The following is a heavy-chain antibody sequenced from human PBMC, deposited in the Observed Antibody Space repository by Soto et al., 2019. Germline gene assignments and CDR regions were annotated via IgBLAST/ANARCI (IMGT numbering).Heavy chain of an antibody. J-gene: IGHJ6*02. CDR2: INPNSGGT. D-gene: IGHD6-13*01. Sequence: ASVKVSCKASGYTFTCYSMHSVRQAPGQGLEWMGWINPNSGGTNYAQKFQGWVTMTRDTSISTAYMELSRLRSDDTAVYYCARDRLAAAGRPSYYGMDVGGQGTTV. CDR3: ARDRLAAAGRPSYYGMDV. V-gene: IGHV1-2*04. CDR1: GYTFTCYS.